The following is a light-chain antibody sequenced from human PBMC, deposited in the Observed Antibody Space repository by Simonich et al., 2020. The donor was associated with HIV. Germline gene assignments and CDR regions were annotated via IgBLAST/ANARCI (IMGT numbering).Light chain of an antibody. CDR1: QSVSSN. V-gene: IGKV3-11*01. Sequence: EIVMTQSPATVSVSPGERATLSCMASQSVSSNLAWYQQKPGQAPRLLIYDTSNRATGIPARFSGSGSGTDFTLTINSLEPGDSAVYYCQQRTNWLTFGGGTKVEIK. J-gene: IGKJ4*01. CDR2: DTS. CDR3: QQRTNWLT.